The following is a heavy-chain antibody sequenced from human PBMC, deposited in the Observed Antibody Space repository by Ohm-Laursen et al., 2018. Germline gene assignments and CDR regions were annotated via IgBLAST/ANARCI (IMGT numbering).Heavy chain of an antibody. V-gene: IGHV4-34*10. CDR3: ARNWFDP. J-gene: IGHJ5*02. CDR2: INHSGST. CDR1: GGSFSGYY. Sequence: GTLSLTCAVYGGSFSGYYWSWIRQPPGKGLEWIGEINHSGSTNYNPSLKSRVTMSVDTSKNQFSLKLSSVTAADTAVYYCARNWFDPWGQGTLVTVSS.